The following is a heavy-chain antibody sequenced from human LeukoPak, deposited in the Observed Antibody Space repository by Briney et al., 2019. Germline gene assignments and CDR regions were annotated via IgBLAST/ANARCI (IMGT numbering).Heavy chain of an antibody. Sequence: GRSLRLSCTASGFAFAEHGMSWVRQVPGKGLEWVSGINWSGGSTGYADPLRGRFTISRDNAKNSLYLQMDSLRAEDTALYYCARAPITSPFYFDYWGQGTLVTVSS. CDR1: GFAFAEHG. CDR2: INWSGGST. D-gene: IGHD2-2*01. CDR3: ARAPITSPFYFDY. J-gene: IGHJ4*02. V-gene: IGHV3-20*04.